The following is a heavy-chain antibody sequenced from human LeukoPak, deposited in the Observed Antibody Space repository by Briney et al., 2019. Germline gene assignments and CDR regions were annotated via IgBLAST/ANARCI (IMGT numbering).Heavy chain of an antibody. V-gene: IGHV1-2*02. CDR3: ARDWRGSYFPDF. D-gene: IGHD1-26*01. J-gene: IGHJ4*02. Sequence: GASVKVSCKASGYTLTDYYMHWVRQAPGQGLEWMGWINPNSGDTNYAQKFQGRVTMTRDTSISTAYMELGRLTSDDTAVYYCARDWRGSYFPDFWGQGTLVTVSS. CDR1: GYTLTDYY. CDR2: INPNSGDT.